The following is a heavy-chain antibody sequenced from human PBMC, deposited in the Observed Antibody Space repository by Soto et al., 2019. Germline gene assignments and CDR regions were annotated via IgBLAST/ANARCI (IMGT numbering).Heavy chain of an antibody. CDR3: ISPPYDSSGTDDY. V-gene: IGHV3-73*01. J-gene: IGHJ4*02. CDR2: IRSKANSYAT. Sequence: GGSLRLSCAASGFTFSGSAMHWVRQASGKGLEWVGRIRSKANSYATAYAASVKGRFTISRDDSKNTAYLQMNSLKTEDTAVYYCISPPYDSSGTDDYWGQGTLVTVSS. CDR1: GFTFSGSA. D-gene: IGHD3-22*01.